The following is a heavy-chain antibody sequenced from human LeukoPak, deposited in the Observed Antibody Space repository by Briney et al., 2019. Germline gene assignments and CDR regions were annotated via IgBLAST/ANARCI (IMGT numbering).Heavy chain of an antibody. CDR1: GFTFSSDA. D-gene: IGHD2-15*01. J-gene: IGHJ6*02. V-gene: IGHV3-30-3*01. CDR2: ISYDGSNK. Sequence: PGRSLRLSCASSGFTFSSDAMHWVRQAPGKGLEWVAVISYDGSNKYYADSVKGRFTISRDNSKNTLYLQMNSLRAEDTAVYYCARDLQYCSGGSCYSEYYYGMDVWGQGTTVTVSS. CDR3: ARDLQYCSGGSCYSEYYYGMDV.